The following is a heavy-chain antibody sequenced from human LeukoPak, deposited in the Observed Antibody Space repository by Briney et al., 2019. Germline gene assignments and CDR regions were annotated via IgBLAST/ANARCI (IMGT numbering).Heavy chain of an antibody. J-gene: IGHJ4*02. D-gene: IGHD2-2*01. CDR1: GFTGSGIY. V-gene: IGHV3-53*01. Sequence: PGVSLRLYCAASGFTGSGIYTNWVPEAPGEGVVRSSVLYSGGSTYYADSVKGRFAISRDNSKNTLYLQMNSLRAEDTAVYYCAKDWPPQCGTSCLFDYWGQGTLVTVSS. CDR3: AKDWPPQCGTSCLFDY. CDR2: LYSGGST.